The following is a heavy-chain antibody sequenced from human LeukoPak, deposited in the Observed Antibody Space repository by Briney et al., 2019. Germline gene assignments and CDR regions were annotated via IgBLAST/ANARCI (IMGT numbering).Heavy chain of an antibody. Sequence: TGGSLRLSCAASGFTFSSYSMNWVRQAPGKGLEWVSYIDLSGRSTYYADSVRGRFTISRDNAKKSLYLQMNTLRAEDTAMYYCARGHFGLDYWGQGTLVTVSS. CDR1: GFTFSSYS. J-gene: IGHJ4*02. CDR3: ARGHFGLDY. CDR2: IDLSGRST. V-gene: IGHV3-48*04. D-gene: IGHD3-10*01.